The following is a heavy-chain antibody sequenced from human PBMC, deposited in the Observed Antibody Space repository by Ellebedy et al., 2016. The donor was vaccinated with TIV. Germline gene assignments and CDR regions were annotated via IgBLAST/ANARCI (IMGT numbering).Heavy chain of an antibody. J-gene: IGHJ4*02. V-gene: IGHV3-7*03. D-gene: IGHD3-22*01. Sequence: GESLKISXATSGFTFSSQWMDWVRQAPGKGLEWVANINQDGSEKYYVDSVRGRFTISRDNARNSLYLQMNSLRAEDTALYYCAKDYYDSSGFIDYWGQGTLVTVSS. CDR2: INQDGSEK. CDR1: GFTFSSQW. CDR3: AKDYYDSSGFIDY.